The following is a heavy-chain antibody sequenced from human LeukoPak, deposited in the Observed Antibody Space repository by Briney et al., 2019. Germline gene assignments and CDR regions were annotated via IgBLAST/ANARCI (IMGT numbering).Heavy chain of an antibody. V-gene: IGHV1-18*01. D-gene: IGHD3-16*01. CDR1: GYTFTSYG. Sequence: ASVKVSCKASGYTFTSYGISWVRQAPGQGLEWMGWISAYNGNTNYAQKLQGRVTMTTDTSTSTAYMELRSLRSDDTAVYYCARDRALGVVVNWFDPWGQGTLVTVSS. CDR3: ARDRALGVVVNWFDP. CDR2: ISAYNGNT. J-gene: IGHJ5*02.